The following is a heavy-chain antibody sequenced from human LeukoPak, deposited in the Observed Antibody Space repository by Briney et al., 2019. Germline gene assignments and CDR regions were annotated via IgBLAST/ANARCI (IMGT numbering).Heavy chain of an antibody. CDR2: IIDTGST. J-gene: IGHJ4*02. V-gene: IGHV4-38-2*02. Sequence: SETLSLTCTVSGYSISSGYYWGWIRQPPGKGLEWIGEIIDTGSTKYNSSLKSRVTISVDTSKNEFSLNLTSVTAADTAIYYCARGLASGYPPIPFDYWGQGTLVTVSS. D-gene: IGHD3-3*01. CDR3: ARGLASGYPPIPFDY. CDR1: GYSISSGYY.